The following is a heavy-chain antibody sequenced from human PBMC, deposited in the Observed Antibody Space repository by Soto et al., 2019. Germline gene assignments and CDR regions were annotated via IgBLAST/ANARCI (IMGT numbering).Heavy chain of an antibody. CDR3: ARHVPKSPYAELGAPGSFDY. D-gene: IGHD2-8*01. CDR1: GGSISSSSYY. Sequence: SETLSLTCTVSGGSISSSSYYWGWIRQPPGKGLEWIGSIYYSGSTYYNPSLKSRVTISVDTSKNQFSLKLSSVTAADTAVYYCARHVPKSPYAELGAPGSFDYWGQGTLVTVSS. J-gene: IGHJ4*02. V-gene: IGHV4-39*01. CDR2: IYYSGST.